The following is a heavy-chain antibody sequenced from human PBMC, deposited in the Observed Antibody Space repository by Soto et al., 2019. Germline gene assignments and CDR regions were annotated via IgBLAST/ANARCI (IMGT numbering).Heavy chain of an antibody. J-gene: IGHJ4*02. V-gene: IGHV4-59*01. Sequence: QVQLQESGPGLVKPSETLSLTCAVSGDSISSYYCMWIRQPPGKGLESIGCLYYGRGANYNPPLKSRVTLSGDTSTNQCSLTLSSMAAADTAVYYCAIRSMAVVPEYWGQGTLVTVSS. CDR3: AIRSMAVVPEY. CDR1: GDSISSYY. D-gene: IGHD3-22*01. CDR2: LYYGRGA.